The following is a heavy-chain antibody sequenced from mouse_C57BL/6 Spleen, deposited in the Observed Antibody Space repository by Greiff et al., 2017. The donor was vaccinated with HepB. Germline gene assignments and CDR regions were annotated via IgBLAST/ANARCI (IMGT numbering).Heavy chain of an antibody. CDR3: ARCWNYFDY. CDR1: GYTFTDYY. V-gene: IGHV1-26*01. Sequence: EVQLQQSGPELVKPGASVKISCKASGYTFTDYYMNWVKQSHGKSLEWIGDINPNNGGTSYNQKFKGKATLTVDKSSSTAYMGLRSLTSEDSAVYYCARCWNYFDYWGQGTTVTVSS. CDR2: INPNNGGT. J-gene: IGHJ2*01.